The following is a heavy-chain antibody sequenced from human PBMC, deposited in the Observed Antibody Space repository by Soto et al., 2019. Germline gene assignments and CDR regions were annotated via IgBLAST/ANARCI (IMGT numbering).Heavy chain of an antibody. CDR2: IYYSGST. D-gene: IGHD3-3*01. V-gene: IGHV4-30-4*01. CDR1: GGSISSGDYY. Sequence: PSETLSLTCTVSGGSISSGDYYWSWIRQPPGKGLEWIGYIYYSGSTYYNPSLKSRVTISVDTSKNQFSLKLSSVTAADTAVYYCARGLRDFWSGYFPWGQGTLVTVSS. CDR3: ARGLRDFWSGYFP. J-gene: IGHJ5*02.